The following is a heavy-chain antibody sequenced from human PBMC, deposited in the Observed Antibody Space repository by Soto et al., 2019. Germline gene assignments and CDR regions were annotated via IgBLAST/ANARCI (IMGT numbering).Heavy chain of an antibody. D-gene: IGHD5-12*01. Sequence: SETLSLTCTVSGGSISSSSYYWGWIRQPPGKGLEWIGSIYYSGSTYHNPSLKSRVTISVDTSKNQFSLKLSSVTAADTAVYYYAREDIVAKINNWSQGTLVTISS. CDR2: IYYSGST. J-gene: IGHJ4*02. CDR1: GGSISSSSYY. V-gene: IGHV4-39*02. CDR3: AREDIVAKINN.